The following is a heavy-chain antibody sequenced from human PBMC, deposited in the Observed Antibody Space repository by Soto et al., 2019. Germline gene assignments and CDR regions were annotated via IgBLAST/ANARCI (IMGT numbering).Heavy chain of an antibody. Sequence: GESLKISCAASGFTFSSYGMHWVRQAPGKGLEWVAVIWYDGSNKYYADSVKGRFTISRDNSKNTLYLQMNSLRAEDTAVYYCARGGKRGASPFDYWGQGTLVTVSS. V-gene: IGHV3-33*08. CDR2: IWYDGSNK. D-gene: IGHD1-26*01. CDR3: ARGGKRGASPFDY. CDR1: GFTFSSYG. J-gene: IGHJ4*02.